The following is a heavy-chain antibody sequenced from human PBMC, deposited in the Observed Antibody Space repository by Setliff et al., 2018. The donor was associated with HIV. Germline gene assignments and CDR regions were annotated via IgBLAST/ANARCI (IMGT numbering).Heavy chain of an antibody. CDR2: IKQDGSEK. CDR1: GFTLSGYW. J-gene: IGHJ6*03. Sequence: GGSLRLSCAASGFTLSGYWMNWVRQAPGKGLEWVANIKQDGSEKYYIDSVKGRFTISRDNAKNSLYLQMNSLRAEDTAVYYCARVYGSGSFDYYYYMDVWGKGTTVTVSS. D-gene: IGHD3-10*01. CDR3: ARVYGSGSFDYYYYMDV. V-gene: IGHV3-7*01.